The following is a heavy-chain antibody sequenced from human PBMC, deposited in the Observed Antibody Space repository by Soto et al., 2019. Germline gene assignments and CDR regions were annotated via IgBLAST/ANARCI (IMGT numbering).Heavy chain of an antibody. CDR2: IYYSGST. J-gene: IGHJ4*02. Sequence: SETLSLTCTVSGGSISSGDYYWSWIRQPPGKGLEWIGYIYYSGSTYYNPSLKSRATISVDTSKNQFFLKLSSVTAADTAVYYCARGHSGSYSGSLDYWGQGTLVTVSS. D-gene: IGHD1-26*01. CDR3: ARGHSGSYSGSLDY. V-gene: IGHV4-30-4*01. CDR1: GGSISSGDYY.